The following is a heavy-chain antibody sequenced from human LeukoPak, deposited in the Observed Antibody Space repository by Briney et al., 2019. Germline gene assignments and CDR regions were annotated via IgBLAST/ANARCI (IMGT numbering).Heavy chain of an antibody. V-gene: IGHV3-23*01. Sequence: GGSLRLSCAASGFTFSSYGMSWVRQAPGKGPEWVSAISDSGGSTYYADSVKGRFTISRDNSKNTLYLQMNSLRAEDTAVYYCAKVAEVGATGYYYYMDVWGKGTTVTISS. CDR2: ISDSGGST. CDR3: AKVAEVGATGYYYYMDV. CDR1: GFTFSSYG. D-gene: IGHD1-26*01. J-gene: IGHJ6*03.